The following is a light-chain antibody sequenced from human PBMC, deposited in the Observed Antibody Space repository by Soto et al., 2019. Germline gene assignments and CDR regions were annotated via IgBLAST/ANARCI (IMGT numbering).Light chain of an antibody. J-gene: IGKJ1*01. CDR2: DAS. Sequence: DIHMTQSPSSLSASVGDRVTITCRASQGIRNDLALYQKKPGKAPKRLIYDASKLQNGVPSRFSGSGSGTEFTLTISSLQPEDIATYYCLQHGSYPRTFGQGTKVDI. CDR3: LQHGSYPRT. CDR1: QGIRND. V-gene: IGKV1-17*01.